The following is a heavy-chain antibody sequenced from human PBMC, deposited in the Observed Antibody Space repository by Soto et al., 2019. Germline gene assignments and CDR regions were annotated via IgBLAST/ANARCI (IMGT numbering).Heavy chain of an antibody. J-gene: IGHJ6*02. V-gene: IGHV4-59*08. CDR2: IYYSGST. CDR3: ARNDFWSGYEDYYGMDV. CDR1: GGSISSYY. D-gene: IGHD3-3*01. Sequence: SETLSLTCTVSGGSISSYYWSWIRQPPGKGLEWIGYIYYSGSTNYNPSLKSRVTISVDTSKNQFSLKLSSVTAADTAVYYCARNDFWSGYEDYYGMDVWGQGTTVTVSS.